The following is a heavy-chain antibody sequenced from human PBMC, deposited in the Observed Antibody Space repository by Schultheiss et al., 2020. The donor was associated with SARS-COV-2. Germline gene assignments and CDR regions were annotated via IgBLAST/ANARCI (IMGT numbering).Heavy chain of an antibody. CDR2: IYYIGST. D-gene: IGHD5-18*01. J-gene: IGHJ6*02. Sequence: SETLSLTCTVSGGSISSGDYYWSWIRQPPGKGLEWIGYIYYIGSTNYNPSLKSRVTISVDTSKNQFSLKLSSVTAADTAVYYCARVLRHSYGTLSHYYYGMDVWGQGTTVTVSS. CDR3: ARVLRHSYGTLSHYYYGMDV. CDR1: GGSISSGDYY. V-gene: IGHV4-30-4*01.